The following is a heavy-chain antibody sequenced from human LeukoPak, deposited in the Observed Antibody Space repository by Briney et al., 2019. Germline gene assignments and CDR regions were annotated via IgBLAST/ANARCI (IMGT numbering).Heavy chain of an antibody. V-gene: IGHV4-61*01. D-gene: IGHD4-11*01. J-gene: IGHJ4*02. Sequence: PSETLSLTCTVSGGSVSSGSYYWSWIRQPPGKGLEWIGYIYYSGSTNYNPSLKSRVTISVDTSKNQFSLKLSSVTAADTAVYYCARAVTTLDYWGQGTLVTVSS. CDR2: IYYSGST. CDR3: ARAVTTLDY. CDR1: GGSVSSGSYY.